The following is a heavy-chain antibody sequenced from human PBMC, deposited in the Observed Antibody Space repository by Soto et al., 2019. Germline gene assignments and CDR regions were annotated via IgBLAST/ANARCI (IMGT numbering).Heavy chain of an antibody. Sequence: GGSLRLSCAASGVTFSSYAMSWVRQAPGKGLEWVSTITSGGGIYYADSVKGRFTISRDNSKNTLYLQMNSLRAEDTAIYYCAKRNLGSSSGIDFDYWGQGTLVTVSS. V-gene: IGHV3-23*01. CDR1: GVTFSSYA. J-gene: IGHJ4*02. CDR3: AKRNLGSSSGIDFDY. D-gene: IGHD6-19*01. CDR2: ITSGGGI.